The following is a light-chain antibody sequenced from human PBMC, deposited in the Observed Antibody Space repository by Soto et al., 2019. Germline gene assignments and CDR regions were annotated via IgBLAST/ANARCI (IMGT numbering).Light chain of an antibody. Sequence: QSALTQPASVSGSPGQSITISCTGTSSDVGGYNYVSWYQQHPGKAPKLMIYEVSNRPSGVSNRFSGSKSGNTASLTISGLQAEDEADYYCSSYTXSSXXVFGGGX. J-gene: IGLJ3*02. CDR3: SSYTXSSXXV. CDR2: EVS. V-gene: IGLV2-14*01. CDR1: SSDVGGYNY.